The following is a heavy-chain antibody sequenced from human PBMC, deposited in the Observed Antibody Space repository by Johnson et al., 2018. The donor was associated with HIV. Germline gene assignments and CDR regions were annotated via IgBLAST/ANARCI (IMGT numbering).Heavy chain of an antibody. V-gene: IGHV3-33*01. CDR3: ARPGIVVLPAGAFDI. CDR2: IWYAESTK. J-gene: IGHJ3*02. Sequence: QVQLVESGGGVVQPGRSLRLSCAASGFPFSNFGMHWVRQAPGKGLEWVAGIWYAESTKMYGDSVKGRFTISRDNSKSTVYLQMNSLRGDDTAVYYCARPGIVVLPAGAFDIWGPGTMVTVSS. D-gene: IGHD2-2*01. CDR1: GFPFSNFG.